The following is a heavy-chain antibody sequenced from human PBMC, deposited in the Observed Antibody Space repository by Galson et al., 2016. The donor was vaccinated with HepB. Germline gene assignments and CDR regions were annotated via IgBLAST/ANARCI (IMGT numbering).Heavy chain of an antibody. J-gene: IGHJ4*02. Sequence: ASEFTFSTYAIHWVRQAPGKGLEWVAVISYDGSNKYFADSVKGRFTISRDNSENTLYLQMNSLRAEDTAVYYCAKDIRSYGLFGRFDYWGQGTLVTVSS. D-gene: IGHD5-18*01. CDR3: AKDIRSYGLFGRFDY. CDR1: EFTFSTYA. CDR2: ISYDGSNK. V-gene: IGHV3-30*04.